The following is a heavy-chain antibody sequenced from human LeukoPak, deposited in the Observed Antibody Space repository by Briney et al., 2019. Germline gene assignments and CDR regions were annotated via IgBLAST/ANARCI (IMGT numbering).Heavy chain of an antibody. J-gene: IGHJ3*02. CDR2: ISSSSSYI. V-gene: IGHV3-21*01. D-gene: IGHD2-21*02. CDR1: GFTFSSYS. CDR3: ARDFQKLGAYCGGDCSGAFDI. Sequence: PGGSLRLSCAASGFTFSSYSMNWVRQAPGKGLEWVSSISSSSSYIYYADSVKGRFTISRDNAKNSLYLQMNSLRAEDTAVYYCARDFQKLGAYCGGDCSGAFDIWGQGTMVTVSS.